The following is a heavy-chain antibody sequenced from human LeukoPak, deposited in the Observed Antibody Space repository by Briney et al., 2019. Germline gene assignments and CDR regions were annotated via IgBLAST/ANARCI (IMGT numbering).Heavy chain of an antibody. D-gene: IGHD4-17*01. Sequence: PGGSLRLSCAASGFTFSNYAMSWVRRAPGKGLEGVSGISGSGGSTYYADSVKGRFTISRDNSNNTLYLQMNSLRAEDTAVYYCARFDYGDYEGYFDYWGQGTLVTVST. V-gene: IGHV3-23*01. CDR2: ISGSGGST. J-gene: IGHJ4*02. CDR3: ARFDYGDYEGYFDY. CDR1: GFTFSNYA.